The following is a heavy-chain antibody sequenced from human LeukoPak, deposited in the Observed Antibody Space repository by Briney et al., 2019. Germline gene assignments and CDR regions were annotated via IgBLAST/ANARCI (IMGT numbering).Heavy chain of an antibody. CDR3: AKHHPEYSYGSIDY. CDR2: ISGDSGGT. Sequence: PGGSLRLSCAASGFTFSSNAMSWVRQAPGEGLEWVSAISGDSGGTNYADSVKGRFTISRDNSKNTLYLQMNSLRAEDTAVYYCAKHHPEYSYGSIDYWGQGTLVTVSS. CDR1: GFTFSSNA. J-gene: IGHJ4*02. V-gene: IGHV3-23*01. D-gene: IGHD5-18*01.